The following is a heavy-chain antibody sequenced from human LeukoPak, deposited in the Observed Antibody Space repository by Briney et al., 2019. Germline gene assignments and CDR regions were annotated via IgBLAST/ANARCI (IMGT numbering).Heavy chain of an antibody. V-gene: IGHV4-39*01. CDR2: IYYSGST. J-gene: IGHJ4*02. Sequence: SETLSLTCTVSGDSISSSTFYWVWIRQPPGKGLEWIGSIYYSGSTYYNPSLKSRVTISVDTSKNQFSLKLSSVTAADTAVYYCARLKLPGGYYQHFDYWGQGTLVTVSS. CDR3: ARLKLPGGYYQHFDY. D-gene: IGHD3-3*01. CDR1: GDSISSSTFY.